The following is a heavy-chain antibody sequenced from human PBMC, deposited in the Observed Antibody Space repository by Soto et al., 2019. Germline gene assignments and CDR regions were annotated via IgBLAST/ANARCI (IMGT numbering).Heavy chain of an antibody. J-gene: IGHJ6*02. CDR1: GFTFSSYE. D-gene: IGHD3-10*01. CDR3: ARSPRGFGELLSYYGMDV. Sequence: EVQLVESGGGLVQPGGSLRLSCAASGFTFSSYEMNWVRQAPGKGLEWVSYISSSGSTIYYADSVKGRFTISRDNAKNSLYLQMNSLRAEDTAVYYCARSPRGFGELLSYYGMDVWGQGTTVTVSS. CDR2: ISSSGSTI. V-gene: IGHV3-48*03.